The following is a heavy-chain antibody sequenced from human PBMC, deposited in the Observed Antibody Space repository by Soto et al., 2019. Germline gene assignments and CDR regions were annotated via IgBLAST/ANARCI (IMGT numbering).Heavy chain of an antibody. CDR2: TYYRSKWYN. Sequence: SQTLSLTCAISGDSVSSNSAAWNWIRQSPSRGLEWLGRTYYRSKWYNDYAASVKRRITIYPDTSKNKSSLQLNSVTPWDTAVYYCARPLGVGATLHFDNWGQGTLVTVSS. J-gene: IGHJ4*02. V-gene: IGHV6-1*01. D-gene: IGHD1-26*01. CDR3: ARPLGVGATLHFDN. CDR1: GDSVSSNSAA.